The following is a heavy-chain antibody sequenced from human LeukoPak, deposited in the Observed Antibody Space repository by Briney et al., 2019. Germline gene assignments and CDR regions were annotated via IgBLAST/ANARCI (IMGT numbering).Heavy chain of an antibody. Sequence: ASVRVSCKASGYTFSQFGITWVRQAPGQGLEWMGWISAFSGNTNYAQIVQGRVTMTTDTSTSTAYMELRSLRSDDTAVYYCARTYSKYFGSSEFDYWGQGTLVTVSS. J-gene: IGHJ4*02. CDR1: GYTFSQFG. CDR3: ARTYSKYFGSSEFDY. V-gene: IGHV1-18*01. D-gene: IGHD6-6*01. CDR2: ISAFSGNT.